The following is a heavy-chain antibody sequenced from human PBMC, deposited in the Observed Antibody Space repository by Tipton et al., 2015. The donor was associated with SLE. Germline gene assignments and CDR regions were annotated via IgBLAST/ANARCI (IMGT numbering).Heavy chain of an antibody. Sequence: TLSLTCTVSGGSISGYYWSWIRQSPGEGLEWIGYVYSSGSTHYNPSLKSRVTISVDASKNQFSLKLSSVTAADTALYYCATSPTSFWSSYYDFWGQGILVTVSS. CDR1: GGSISGYY. D-gene: IGHD3-3*01. V-gene: IGHV4-59*01. CDR3: ATSPTSFWSSYYDF. J-gene: IGHJ4*02. CDR2: VYSSGST.